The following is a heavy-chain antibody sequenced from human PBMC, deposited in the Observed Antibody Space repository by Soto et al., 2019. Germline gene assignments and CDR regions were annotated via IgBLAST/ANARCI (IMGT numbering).Heavy chain of an antibody. CDR3: ARDLVSIATRGTFDY. Sequence: QVQLVESGGGVVQPGRSLRLSCAASVFPFSSYAMHWVRQAPGKGLEWVAGMSNEGGNEYYADSVRGRFTISRDNSKNTLYLQMNSLRTEDTAVYYCARDLVSIATRGTFDYWGQGTLVTVSS. CDR1: VFPFSSYA. CDR2: MSNEGGNE. V-gene: IGHV3-30*16. J-gene: IGHJ4*02. D-gene: IGHD1-1*01.